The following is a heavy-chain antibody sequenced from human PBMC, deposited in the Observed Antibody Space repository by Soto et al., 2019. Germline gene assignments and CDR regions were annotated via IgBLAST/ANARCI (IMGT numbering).Heavy chain of an antibody. J-gene: IGHJ5*02. Sequence: EVNLVESGGGLVQPGGSLRLSCAASGFTVGAKYMSWVRQAPGKGLEWVSVLYGSGDTYYADSVRGRFTISRDSSKNTLYLQMNSLRLDDTGVYYCARAILQWQNVEWFDHWGQGALVSVSS. V-gene: IGHV3-66*01. D-gene: IGHD6-19*01. CDR3: ARAILQWQNVEWFDH. CDR1: GFTVGAKY. CDR2: LYGSGDT.